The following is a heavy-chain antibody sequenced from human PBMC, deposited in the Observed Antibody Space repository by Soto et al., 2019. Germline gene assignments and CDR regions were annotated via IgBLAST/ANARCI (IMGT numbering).Heavy chain of an antibody. Sequence: QVQLVQSGAEVKKPGASAKISCKASGYIFTNYYIHWVRQVPGQGLEWMGVINPITGNTTYAQKYQSRVAGATDTATTTVYMEMSSRTAEDSTVYYCTKDRQAGVTTFVIIIHLSMLDHWAQGSVVTVSS. CDR3: TKDRQAGVTTFVIIIHLSMLDH. V-gene: IGHV1-46*03. D-gene: IGHD3-10*02. CDR1: GYIFTNYY. J-gene: IGHJ4*02. CDR2: INPITGNT.